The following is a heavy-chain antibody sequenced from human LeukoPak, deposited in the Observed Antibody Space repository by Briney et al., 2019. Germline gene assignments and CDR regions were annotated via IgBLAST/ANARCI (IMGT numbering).Heavy chain of an antibody. D-gene: IGHD7-27*01. CDR2: IYSGGNT. Sequence: QSGGSLRLSCATSGFTVSNDYMSWVRQAPGKGLEWVSVIYSGGNTSYADSVKGRFTISRDNSKNTLYLQMNSLRAEDTAVYYCARDRELGWGFYWYFDLWGRGTLVAVSS. J-gene: IGHJ2*01. CDR3: ARDRELGWGFYWYFDL. CDR1: GFTVSNDY. V-gene: IGHV3-53*01.